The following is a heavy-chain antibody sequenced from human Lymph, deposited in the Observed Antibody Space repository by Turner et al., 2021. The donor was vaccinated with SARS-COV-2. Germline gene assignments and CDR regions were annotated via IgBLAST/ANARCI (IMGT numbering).Heavy chain of an antibody. CDR3: AKEGLSGRRLQFVPYFAY. D-gene: IGHD5-12*01. V-gene: IGHV3-43*02. CDR2: ISGDGSST. CDR1: GFTFDDYA. Sequence: QLVESGGGVVQPGGSLRLSCAAFGFTFDDYAMHWVRQAPGKGLEWVSLISGDGSSTYYADSVKGRFTISRDDSKNSLYLQINSLRTEDTALYYCAKEGLSGRRLQFVPYFAYWGQGTLVSVSS. J-gene: IGHJ4*02.